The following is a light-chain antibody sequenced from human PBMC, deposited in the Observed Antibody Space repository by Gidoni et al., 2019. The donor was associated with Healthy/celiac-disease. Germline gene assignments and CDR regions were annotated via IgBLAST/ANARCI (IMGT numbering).Light chain of an antibody. CDR1: PSISSY. CDR3: QQSYSTLFT. CDR2: AAS. J-gene: IGKJ3*01. Sequence: DIQMTQSPSSLSASVGDRVTITCRASPSISSYLNWYQQKPGKAPKLLIYAASSLQSGVPSRFSGSGSGTDFTLTISSLQPEDFATYYCQQSYSTLFTFXXXTKVDIK. V-gene: IGKV1-39*01.